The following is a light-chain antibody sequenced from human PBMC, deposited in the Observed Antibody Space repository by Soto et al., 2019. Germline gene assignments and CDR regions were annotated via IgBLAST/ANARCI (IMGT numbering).Light chain of an antibody. CDR2: DAS. Sequence: DIQMTQSPSSLSASVGDRVTITCRASQSISSYLNWYQQKPGKAPKVLIYDASSLQSGVPSRFSGSGSETDFTLTISSLQPEDFATYSCQQSNSITWTFGQGTKVDIK. V-gene: IGKV1-39*01. CDR3: QQSNSITWT. J-gene: IGKJ1*01. CDR1: QSISSY.